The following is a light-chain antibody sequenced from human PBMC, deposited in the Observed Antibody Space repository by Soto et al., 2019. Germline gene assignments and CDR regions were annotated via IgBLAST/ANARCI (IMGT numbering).Light chain of an antibody. V-gene: IGLV1-51*01. CDR1: SSNIGVNS. J-gene: IGLJ1*01. Sequence: QSVLTQPPSVSAAPGQKVTISCSGSSSNIGVNSVSWYQQLPGTAPKLLIYDDNKRPSGIPDRFSGSKSGTSATLGITGFQTGDEADYYCGSWDSTLSAYVFGAGTKVTXL. CDR3: GSWDSTLSAYV. CDR2: DDN.